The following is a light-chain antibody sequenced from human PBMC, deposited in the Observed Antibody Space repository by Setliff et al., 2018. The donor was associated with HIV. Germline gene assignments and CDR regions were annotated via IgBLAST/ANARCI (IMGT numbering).Light chain of an antibody. V-gene: IGLV1-44*01. CDR3: AAWDDSLNGHGV. CDR1: SSNIGRNA. J-gene: IGLJ2*01. CDR2: STN. Sequence: QSVLTQPPSASGTPGQRVTISCSGSSSNIGRNAVTWYQQLPGAAPRLLIYSTNQWPAGVPARFSGSKSGTSASLAISGLQSEDEADYYCAAWDDSLNGHGVFGGGTKVTVL.